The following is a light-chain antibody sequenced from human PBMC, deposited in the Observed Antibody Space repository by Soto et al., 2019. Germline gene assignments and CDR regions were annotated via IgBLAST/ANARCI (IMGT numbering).Light chain of an antibody. CDR3: CSYAGGNTYV. CDR2: EGT. J-gene: IGLJ1*01. CDR1: TSDVGAYNL. V-gene: IGLV2-23*01. Sequence: LTHPASLSGSPGQSITIACTGTTSDVGAYNLVSWYQRLPGKAPKLLIFEGTKRPSGVSSRFSGSKSGNTASLTIFGLRAEDEADYFCCSYAGGNTYVFGTGTKVTVL.